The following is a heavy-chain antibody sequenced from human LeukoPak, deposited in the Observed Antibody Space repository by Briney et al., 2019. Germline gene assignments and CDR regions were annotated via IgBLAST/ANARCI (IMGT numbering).Heavy chain of an antibody. V-gene: IGHV3-53*01. CDR1: GFTVSNKY. D-gene: IGHD3-22*01. Sequence: PGGSLRLSCAASGFTVSNKYMTWVRQAPGKGLEWVSLIYNDGRTYYVDSVKGRCTISRDNSKNTLYLQMNSLRAEDTGVYYCAKVSDFDYDGYFHHWGQGTLVTVSS. CDR2: IYNDGRT. CDR3: AKVSDFDYDGYFHH. J-gene: IGHJ1*01.